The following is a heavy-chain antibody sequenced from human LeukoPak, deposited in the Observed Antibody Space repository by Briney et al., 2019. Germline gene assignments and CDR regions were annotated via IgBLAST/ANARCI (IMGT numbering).Heavy chain of an antibody. CDR2: IYYSGST. V-gene: IGHV4-39*01. CDR3: ARHLNWFDP. CDR1: GGSISSSSYY. Sequence: KPSETLSLTCTVSGGSISSSSYYWGWIRQPPGKGLEWVGSIYYSGSTYYNPSLKSRVTISVDTSKNQFSLKLSSVTAADTAVYYCARHLNWFDPWGQGTLVTVSS. J-gene: IGHJ5*02.